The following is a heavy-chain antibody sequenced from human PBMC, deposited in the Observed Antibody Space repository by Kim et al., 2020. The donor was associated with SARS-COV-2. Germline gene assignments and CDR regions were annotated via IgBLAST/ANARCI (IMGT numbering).Heavy chain of an antibody. Sequence: SVKVSCKASGGTFSSYAISWVRQAPGQGLEWMGRIIPILGIANYAQNFQGRVTLTADKSTSTAYVELSSLRSEDTAVYYCAGEVVERWLQSYAFDIWGQGTIGTVSS. V-gene: IGHV1-69*04. CDR3: AGEVVERWLQSYAFDI. D-gene: IGHD2-15*01. CDR1: GGTFSSYA. CDR2: IIPILGIA. J-gene: IGHJ3*02.